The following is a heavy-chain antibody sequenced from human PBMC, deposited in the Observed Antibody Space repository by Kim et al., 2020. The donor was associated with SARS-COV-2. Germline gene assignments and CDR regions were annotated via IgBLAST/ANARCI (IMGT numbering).Heavy chain of an antibody. Sequence: SETLSLTCAVSGGSISSSNWWSWVRQPPGKGLEWIGEIYHSGSTNYNPSLKSRVTISVDKSKNQFSLKLGSVTAADTAVYYCAILYREPAYYYYYYGMDVWGQGATVTVSS. CDR3: AILYREPAYYYYYYGMDV. V-gene: IGHV4-4*02. CDR1: GGSISSSNW. J-gene: IGHJ6*02. D-gene: IGHD1-1*01. CDR2: IYHSGST.